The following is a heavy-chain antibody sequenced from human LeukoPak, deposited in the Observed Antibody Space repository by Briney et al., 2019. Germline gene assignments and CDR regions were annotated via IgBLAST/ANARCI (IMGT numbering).Heavy chain of an antibody. CDR1: GFTFSSYS. CDR2: ISSSSSYI. D-gene: IGHD6-13*01. Sequence: PGGSLRLSCAASGFTFSSYSMNWVRQAPGKGLEWVSSISSSSSYIYYADSVKGRFTISRDNAKNSLYLQMNSLRAEDTAVYYCAKAFGYSSSWYGWHYYYMDVWGKGTTVTISS. J-gene: IGHJ6*03. CDR3: AKAFGYSSSWYGWHYYYMDV. V-gene: IGHV3-21*01.